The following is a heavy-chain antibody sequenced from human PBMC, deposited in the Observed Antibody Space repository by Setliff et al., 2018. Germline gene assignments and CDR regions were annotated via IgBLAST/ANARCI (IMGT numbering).Heavy chain of an antibody. D-gene: IGHD6-19*01. CDR3: ARGSSGWYGLTDY. V-gene: IGHV3-23*01. J-gene: IGHJ4*02. Sequence: SWIRQPPGKGLEWVSGIRATSGTTNYADSVKGRFTISRDHSKNTLYLQMNSLRAEDTAVYYCARGSSGWYGLTDYWGQGTLVTVSS. CDR2: IRATSGTT.